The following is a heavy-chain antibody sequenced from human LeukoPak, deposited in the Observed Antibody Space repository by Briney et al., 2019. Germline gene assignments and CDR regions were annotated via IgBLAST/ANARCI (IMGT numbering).Heavy chain of an antibody. CDR3: ARGFDCSSTSCSCMDV. CDR1: GFTFSDYY. J-gene: IGHJ6*02. D-gene: IGHD2-2*01. V-gene: IGHV3-11*01. Sequence: GGSLRLSCAASGFTFSDYYMSWIRQAPGKGLEWVSYISSSGSTIYYADSVKGRFTISRDNAKNSLYLQMSSLRVEDTAVYYCARGFDCSSTSCSCMDVWGQGTTVTVSS. CDR2: ISSSGSTI.